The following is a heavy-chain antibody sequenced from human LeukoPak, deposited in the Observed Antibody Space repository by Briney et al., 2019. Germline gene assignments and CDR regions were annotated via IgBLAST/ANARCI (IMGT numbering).Heavy chain of an antibody. J-gene: IGHJ4*02. Sequence: GESLKISCKGSGYRFTSHWIGWVRQMPGKGLEWMGIIYLGDSDTRYSPSFQGQVTISADKSISTAYLQWSSLKASDTAMYYCARGGDGYKSYNHLFDYWGQGTLVPVSS. CDR3: ARGGDGYKSYNHLFDY. D-gene: IGHD5-24*01. CDR2: IYLGDSDT. CDR1: GYRFTSHW. V-gene: IGHV5-51*01.